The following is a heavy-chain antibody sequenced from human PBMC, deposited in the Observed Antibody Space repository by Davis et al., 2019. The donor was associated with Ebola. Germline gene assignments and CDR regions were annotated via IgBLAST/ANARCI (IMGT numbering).Heavy chain of an antibody. CDR2: ISSDSDYI. Sequence: GESLKISCAASGFTFSTYSMSWVRQAPGKGLEWVSSISSDSDYIYYADSVKGRFTISRDNAKNTLYLQMNSLRAEDTAVYYCARDPLTPVIAAAGNNWGQGTLVTVSS. J-gene: IGHJ4*02. CDR1: GFTFSTYS. CDR3: ARDPLTPVIAAAGNN. D-gene: IGHD6-13*01. V-gene: IGHV3-21*01.